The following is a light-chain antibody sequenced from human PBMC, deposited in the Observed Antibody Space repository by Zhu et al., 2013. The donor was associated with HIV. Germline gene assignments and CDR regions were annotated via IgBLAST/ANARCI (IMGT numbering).Light chain of an antibody. CDR1: QSVSSRH. Sequence: EVVLTQSPGTLSLSPGERATLSCRTSQSVSSRHIVWYQQKPGQAPRLVIHGASNRAAGTPVRFSGGGSGAVFTFTIAGLEPEDVAVYYCQHHGTSGKWAFGQGTKVEVK. J-gene: IGKJ1*01. CDR3: QHHGTSGKWA. CDR2: GAS. V-gene: IGKV3-20*01.